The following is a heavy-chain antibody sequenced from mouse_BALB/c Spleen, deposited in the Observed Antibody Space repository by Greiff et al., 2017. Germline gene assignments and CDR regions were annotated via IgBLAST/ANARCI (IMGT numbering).Heavy chain of an antibody. Sequence: VQLQQSGAELVRSGASVKLSCTASGFNIKDTYMHWVKQRPEQGLEWIGRIDPANGNTKYEPKFQGKATITADTSSNTAYLQLSSLTSEDTAVYYCARRTGTRWYFDVWGAGTTVTVSS. V-gene: IGHV14-3*02. CDR2: IDPANGNT. D-gene: IGHD4-1*01. J-gene: IGHJ1*01. CDR1: GFNIKDTY. CDR3: ARRTGTRWYFDV.